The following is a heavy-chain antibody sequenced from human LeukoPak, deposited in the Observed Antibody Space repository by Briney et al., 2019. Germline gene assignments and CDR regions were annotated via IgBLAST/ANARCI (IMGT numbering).Heavy chain of an antibody. D-gene: IGHD5-12*01. V-gene: IGHV3-33*06. CDR2: IWYDGSNK. J-gene: IGHJ4*02. CDR1: GFTFNSHA. CDR3: AKDRGGWLRLTYYFDY. Sequence: QPGGSLRLSCAASGFTFNSHAMSWVRQAPGKGLEWVAVIWYDGSNKYYADSVKGRFTISRDNSKNTLYLQMNSLRAEDTAVYYCAKDRGGWLRLTYYFDYWGQGTLVTVSS.